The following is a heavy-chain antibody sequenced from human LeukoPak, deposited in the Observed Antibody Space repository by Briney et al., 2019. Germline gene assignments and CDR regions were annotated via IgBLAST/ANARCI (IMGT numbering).Heavy chain of an antibody. V-gene: IGHV3-7*03. CDR1: GFTFSNYW. J-gene: IGHJ4*02. D-gene: IGHD3-16*01. CDR3: ARTRRGGGALDY. CDR2: IKEDGSEK. Sequence: GGSLRLSCAASGFTFSNYWLNWVRQAPGKGLEWVANIKEDGSEKYYVDSVKGRFTISRDNAKNSLFLQMNSLRAEDTAVYYCARTRRGGGALDYWGQGTLVTVSS.